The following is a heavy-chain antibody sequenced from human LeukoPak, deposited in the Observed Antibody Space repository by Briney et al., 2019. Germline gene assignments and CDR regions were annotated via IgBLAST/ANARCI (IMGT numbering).Heavy chain of an antibody. V-gene: IGHV4-59*11. Sequence: SETLSLTCTVSGGSISSHFWSWIRQPPGKGLEWIGYIYYTGSTNYNPSLKSRVTISIDTSKTQFSLKLSSVTAADTAVYYCARVTYYYASGSYYFDYWGQGTLVTVSS. CDR3: ARVTYYYASGSYYFDY. CDR1: GGSISSHF. CDR2: IYYTGST. D-gene: IGHD3-10*01. J-gene: IGHJ4*02.